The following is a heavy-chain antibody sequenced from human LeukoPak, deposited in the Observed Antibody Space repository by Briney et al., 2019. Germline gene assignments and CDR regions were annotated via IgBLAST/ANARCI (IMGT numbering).Heavy chain of an antibody. D-gene: IGHD6-19*01. CDR1: GFTFSEYS. V-gene: IGHV3-21*01. CDR3: ARDNGWTRDY. Sequence: GGYLRLSCAASGFTFSEYSMNWVRQAPGKGLEWVSSISSISTYIYYADSMKGRFTISRDNARNSLYLQMNSLRAEDTAVYYCARDNGWTRDYWGQGTLVTVSS. CDR2: ISSISTYI. J-gene: IGHJ4*02.